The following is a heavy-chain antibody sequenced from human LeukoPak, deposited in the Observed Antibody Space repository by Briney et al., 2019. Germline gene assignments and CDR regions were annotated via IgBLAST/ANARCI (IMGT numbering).Heavy chain of an antibody. V-gene: IGHV3-53*01. CDR1: XXXX. CDR3: ARTLPGSYSDC. CDR2: IFSGGST. J-gene: IGHJ4*02. Sequence: XXXXMSWVRQAPGKGLEWVSVIFSGGSTYYAESVKGRFTISRDDSNNTVYLQLNSLRAEDTAVYYCARTLPGSYSDCWGQGTLVAVS. D-gene: IGHD7-27*01.